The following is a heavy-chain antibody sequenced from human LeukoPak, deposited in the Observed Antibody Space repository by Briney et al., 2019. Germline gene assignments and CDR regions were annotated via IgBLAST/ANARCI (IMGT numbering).Heavy chain of an antibody. D-gene: IGHD3-22*01. CDR3: AHSYDTGGNYYSRFDY. CDR1: GCSLTTSGVG. J-gene: IGHJ4*02. V-gene: IGHV2-5*01. CDR2: IYWNDHK. Sequence: SGPTLVNPTQTLTLTCTFSGCSLTTSGVGVGWIRQPPGKALEWLALIYWNDHKPYSPALRSRLTVTKDTSNNQVVLTMTNMDPVDTATYYCAHSYDTGGNYYSRFDYWGQGTLVTVSS.